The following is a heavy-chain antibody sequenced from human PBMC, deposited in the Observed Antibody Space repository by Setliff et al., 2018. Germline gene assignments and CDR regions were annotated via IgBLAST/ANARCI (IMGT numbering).Heavy chain of an antibody. Sequence: RLSCAASGLTFTSKWMHWVRQAPGKGLVWVSRINGDGSITSYADSVRGRFTISRDSSKNTLYLQMNSLRLEDTAVYYCLVAYTSSWYSSGFDPWGQGTLVTVS. J-gene: IGHJ5*02. D-gene: IGHD6-13*01. CDR2: INGDGSIT. CDR3: LVAYTSSWYSSGFDP. V-gene: IGHV3-74*01. CDR1: GLTFTSKW.